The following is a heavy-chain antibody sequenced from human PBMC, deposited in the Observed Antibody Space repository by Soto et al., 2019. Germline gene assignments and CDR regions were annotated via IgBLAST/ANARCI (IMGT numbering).Heavy chain of an antibody. J-gene: IGHJ6*02. CDR3: ARGGVHMDV. CDR2: IYYSGST. Sequence: SETLSLTCTVSGGSISSYYWSWIRQPPGKGLEWIGYIYYSGSTNYNPSLKSRVTISVDTSKNQFSLKLSSVTAADTAVYYCARGGVHMDVWGQGTTVTVSS. V-gene: IGHV4-59*01. D-gene: IGHD3-10*01. CDR1: GGSISSYY.